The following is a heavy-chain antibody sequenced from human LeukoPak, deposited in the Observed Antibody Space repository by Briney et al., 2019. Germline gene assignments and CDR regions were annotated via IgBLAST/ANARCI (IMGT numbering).Heavy chain of an antibody. V-gene: IGHV4-4*07. CDR1: GGSISSYY. CDR3: ARERTVDPYMDV. D-gene: IGHD4-23*01. Sequence: SETLSLTCTVSGGSISSYYWSWIRQPAGKGLEWIGRIYTSGSTNYNPSLKSRVTISVDTSKNQFSLKVTSVTAADTAVYYCARERTVDPYMDVWGKGTTVTVSS. CDR2: IYTSGST. J-gene: IGHJ6*03.